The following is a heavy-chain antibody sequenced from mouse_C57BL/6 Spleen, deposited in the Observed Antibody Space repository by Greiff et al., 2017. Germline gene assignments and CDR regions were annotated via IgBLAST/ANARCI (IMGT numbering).Heavy chain of an antibody. CDR1: GYSITSGYY. D-gene: IGHD2-12*01. V-gene: IGHV3-6*01. Sequence: EVHLQQSGPGLVKPSQSLSLTCSVTGYSITSGYYWNWIRQFPGNKLEWMGYISYDGSNNYNPSLKNRISITRDTSKNQFFLKLNSVTTEDTATYYCARNAYYKEGFDYWGQGTTLTVSS. J-gene: IGHJ2*01. CDR2: ISYDGSN. CDR3: ARNAYYKEGFDY.